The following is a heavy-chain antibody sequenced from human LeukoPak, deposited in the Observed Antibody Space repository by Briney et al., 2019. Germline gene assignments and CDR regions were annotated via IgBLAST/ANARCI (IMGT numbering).Heavy chain of an antibody. CDR1: GDSINSLDL. CDR3: AGLVGRYRSGLYYYYFDY. CDR2: MYLSGTT. J-gene: IGHJ4*02. Sequence: SETLSLTCTVSGDSINSLDLWSWVRQPPGKGLEWIGEMYLSGTTHSNPSVKSRVTLSIDKSKNQFFLNLSSVTAADTAVYYCAGLVGRYRSGLYYYYFDYWGQGTLVTVSS. D-gene: IGHD1-26*01. V-gene: IGHV4-4*02.